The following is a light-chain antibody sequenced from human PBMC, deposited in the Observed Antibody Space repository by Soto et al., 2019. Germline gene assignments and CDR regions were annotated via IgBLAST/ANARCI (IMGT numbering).Light chain of an antibody. V-gene: IGLV2-11*01. J-gene: IGLJ1*01. CDR1: SIDVGGYNY. CDR3: CSYAGSYTYV. Sequence: QSALTQPRSVSGSPGQSVTISCTGTSIDVGGYNYVSWYQQHPGKAPKLMIYDVNKRPSGVPDRFSGSKSGNTASLTISGLQAEDEADYYCCSYAGSYTYVFGTGTKVTVL. CDR2: DVN.